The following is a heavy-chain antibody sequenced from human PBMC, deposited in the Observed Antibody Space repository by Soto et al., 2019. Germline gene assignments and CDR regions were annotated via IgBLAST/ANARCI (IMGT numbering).Heavy chain of an antibody. CDR1: GFTFSSYA. Sequence: GGSLRLSCAASGFTFSSYAMSWVRQAPGKGLEWVSTITSSGGSTYYADSVKGRFTISRDNSKNTLYLQMNSQNAEDTAVCYCAKDLGSSGCWFDYWGQGTLVTVSS. CDR3: AKDLGSSGCWFDY. D-gene: IGHD6-19*01. CDR2: ITSSGGST. J-gene: IGHJ4*02. V-gene: IGHV3-23*01.